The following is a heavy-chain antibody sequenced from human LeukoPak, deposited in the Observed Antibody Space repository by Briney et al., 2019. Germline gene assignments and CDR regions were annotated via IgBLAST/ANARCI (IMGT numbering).Heavy chain of an antibody. CDR1: GFTFSTYW. CDR3: VRDFRLLEDY. Sequence: PGGSLRLSCAASGFTFSTYWMTWVRQAPGKGLEWVANIKQDGSEKYFVDSVKGRFSISRDNAKNSLYLQMNSLRAEDTAVYYCVRDFRLLEDYWGQGTLVTVSS. J-gene: IGHJ4*02. V-gene: IGHV3-7*01. D-gene: IGHD3-3*01. CDR2: IKQDGSEK.